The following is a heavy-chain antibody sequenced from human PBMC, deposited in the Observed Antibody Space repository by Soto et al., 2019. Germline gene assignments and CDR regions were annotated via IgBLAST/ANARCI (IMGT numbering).Heavy chain of an antibody. CDR1: GGTFSSYA. CDR3: ARAGASGSHIGY. J-gene: IGHJ4*02. V-gene: IGHV1-69*01. CDR2: IIPIFCTA. Sequence: QVQLVQSGAEVKKPGSSVKVSCKASGGTFSSYAISWVRQAPGQGLEWMGGIIPIFCTASYAQKFQGRVTITADEATSTAYMELSSLRSDDTAVYYFARAGASGSHIGYWGQGTLVTVSS. D-gene: IGHD3-22*01.